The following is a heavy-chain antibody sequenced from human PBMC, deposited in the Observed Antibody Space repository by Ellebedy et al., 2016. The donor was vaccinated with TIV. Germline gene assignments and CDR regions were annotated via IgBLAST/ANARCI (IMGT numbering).Heavy chain of an antibody. D-gene: IGHD2/OR15-2a*01. J-gene: IGHJ2*01. CDR2: ISRDGGAT. CDR1: GFPFSSYS. V-gene: IGHV3-48*02. CDR3: ARDQHFAFDV. Sequence: PGGSLRLSCAASGFPFSSYSMNWVRQAPGKGLEWLSYISRDGGATYYADSVRGRFTTSRDNVKNSMFLQMNSLRDDDTAVYSCARDQHFAFDVWGRGTLVTVSS.